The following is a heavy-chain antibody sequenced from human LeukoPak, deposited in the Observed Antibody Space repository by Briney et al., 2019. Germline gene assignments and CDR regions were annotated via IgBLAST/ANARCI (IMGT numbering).Heavy chain of an antibody. V-gene: IGHV3-30*01. D-gene: IGHD3-10*01. J-gene: IGHJ4*02. Sequence: PGGSLRLSCAASRFIFSNYAMHWVRQAPGKGLEWVALISSDGSKTYHADSVKGRFSISRDNSKNTLYLQLNSLRAEDTSVYYCARDSTYWYDSGSSGPHYFDYWGQGTLVTVSS. CDR1: RFIFSNYA. CDR3: ARDSTYWYDSGSSGPHYFDY. CDR2: ISSDGSKT.